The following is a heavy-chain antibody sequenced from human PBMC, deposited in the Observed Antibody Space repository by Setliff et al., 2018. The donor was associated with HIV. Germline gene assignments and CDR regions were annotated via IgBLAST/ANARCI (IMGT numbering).Heavy chain of an antibody. CDR3: ARDVYYGAGSLLHYYYLDL. D-gene: IGHD3-10*01. V-gene: IGHV3-11*05. CDR1: GFTFSDYY. CDR2: ISSSSSYT. J-gene: IGHJ6*03. Sequence: GGSLRLSCAASGFTFSDYYMSWIRQAPGKGLEWVSCISSSSSYTTYADSVKGRFTVSRDNAKNALYLQMNGLRVEDTAVYYCARDVYYGAGSLLHYYYLDLWGKGTAVTVSS.